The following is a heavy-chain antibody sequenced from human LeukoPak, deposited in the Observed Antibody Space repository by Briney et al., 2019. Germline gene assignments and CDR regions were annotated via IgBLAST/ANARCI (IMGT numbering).Heavy chain of an antibody. D-gene: IGHD4-11*01. Sequence: LGGSLRLSCAASGFTFSSYAMSWVRQAPGKGLEWVSAISGSGGSTYYADSVKGRFTISRDNSKNTLYLQMNSLRAEDTAVYYCAKDPTTVTTDLPYYFDYWGQGTLVTVSS. CDR2: ISGSGGST. CDR3: AKDPTTVTTDLPYYFDY. J-gene: IGHJ4*02. CDR1: GFTFSSYA. V-gene: IGHV3-23*01.